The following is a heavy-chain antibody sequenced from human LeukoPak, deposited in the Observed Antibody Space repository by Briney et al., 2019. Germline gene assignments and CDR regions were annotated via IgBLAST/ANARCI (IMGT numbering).Heavy chain of an antibody. V-gene: IGHV4-61*01. Sequence: SETLSLTCTVSGGSVSSGSYYWSWIRQPPGKGLEWIGYTYYSGSTNYNPSLKSRVTISVDTSKNQFSLKLSSVTAADTAVYYCARAFPLGYCSSTSCQALDYWGQGTLVTVSS. CDR3: ARAFPLGYCSSTSCQALDY. J-gene: IGHJ4*02. CDR2: TYYSGST. D-gene: IGHD2-2*01. CDR1: GGSVSSGSYY.